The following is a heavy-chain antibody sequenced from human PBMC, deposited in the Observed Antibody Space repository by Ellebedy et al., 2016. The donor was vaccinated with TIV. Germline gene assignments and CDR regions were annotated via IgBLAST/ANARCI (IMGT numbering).Heavy chain of an antibody. V-gene: IGHV3-74*01. CDR2: INSDGGTT. D-gene: IGHD2-21*02. Sequence: GGSLRLSXAASGFTFRADWMHWVRQAPGKGLVWVSRINSDGGTTNYADSVKGRFTISRDNAKNTLYLQMNSLRVEDTAVYYCVRARPYCGGDCYSFGNWGQGSLVTVSS. J-gene: IGHJ4*02. CDR1: GFTFRADW. CDR3: VRARPYCGGDCYSFGN.